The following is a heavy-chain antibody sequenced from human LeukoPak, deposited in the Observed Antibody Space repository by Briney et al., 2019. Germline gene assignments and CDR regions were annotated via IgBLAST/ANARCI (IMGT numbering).Heavy chain of an antibody. D-gene: IGHD2-15*01. CDR3: ARDHCSGGSCYSHYFDY. J-gene: IGHJ4*02. CDR1: GGSISGYY. Sequence: SETLSLTCTVSGGSISGYYWSWIRQPAGKGLEWIGRIYTSGSTNYNPSLKSRVTMPVDTSKNQFSLKLSSVTAADTAVYYCARDHCSGGSCYSHYFDYWGQGTLVTVSS. CDR2: IYTSGST. V-gene: IGHV4-4*07.